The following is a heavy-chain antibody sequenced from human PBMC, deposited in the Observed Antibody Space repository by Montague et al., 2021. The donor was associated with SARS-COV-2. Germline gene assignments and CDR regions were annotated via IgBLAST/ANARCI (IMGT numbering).Heavy chain of an antibody. Sequence: LRLSCAAAGFTFSRYSMNWVRQPPGKGLEWIGSIYYSGSTYYNPSLKSRVTISVDTSKNQFSLKLSSVTATDTAVYYCARDGSLRFEILIDPRHYYYGMDVWGQGTTVTVSS. D-gene: IGHD3-9*01. V-gene: IGHV4-39*07. CDR1: GFTFSRYSMN. J-gene: IGHJ6*02. CDR3: ARDGSLRFEILIDPRHYYYGMDV. CDR2: IYYSGST.